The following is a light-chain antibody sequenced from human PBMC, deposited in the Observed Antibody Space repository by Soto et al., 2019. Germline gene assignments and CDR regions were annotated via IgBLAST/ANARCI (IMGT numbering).Light chain of an antibody. Sequence: QSVLTQPRSVSGSPGQSVTISCTGTNSDIGNYIYVSCYQVHPGKAPKLIIYDVTKRPSGVPDRFSGSKSGNTASLTISGLQAEDESEYYCCSYAGFYTLVFGGGTKVTVL. CDR1: NSDIGNYIY. CDR3: CSYAGFYTLV. V-gene: IGLV2-11*01. J-gene: IGLJ3*02. CDR2: DVT.